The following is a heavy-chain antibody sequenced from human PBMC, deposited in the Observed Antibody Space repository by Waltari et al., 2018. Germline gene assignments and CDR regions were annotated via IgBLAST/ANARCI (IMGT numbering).Heavy chain of an antibody. J-gene: IGHJ3*02. D-gene: IGHD3-22*01. Sequence: EVQLVESGGGLVQPGGSLRLSCEASGFTFSDHWIFWFRQSPGKGLSCVSRVNSDGRKTSHSDSVKGRFTISRDNAKSMSYLQMNSLRVDDTAIYYCARGPHYFDISGYWAFDIWGQGTVVTVTS. CDR1: GFTFSDHW. CDR3: ARGPHYFDISGYWAFDI. V-gene: IGHV3-74*03. CDR2: VNSDGRKT.